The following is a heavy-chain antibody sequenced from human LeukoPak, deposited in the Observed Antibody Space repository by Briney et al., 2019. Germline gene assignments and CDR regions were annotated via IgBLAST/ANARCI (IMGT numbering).Heavy chain of an antibody. CDR2: ISAYNGNT. CDR3: ARDRQGYYDSSGYPLDY. J-gene: IGHJ4*02. V-gene: IGHV1-18*01. D-gene: IGHD3-22*01. Sequence: ASVKVSCKASDYTFTSYGISWVRQAPGQGLEWMGWISAYNGNTNYAQKLQGRVTMTTDTSTSTAYMELRSLRSDDTAVYYCARDRQGYYDSSGYPLDYWGQGTLVTVSS. CDR1: DYTFTSYG.